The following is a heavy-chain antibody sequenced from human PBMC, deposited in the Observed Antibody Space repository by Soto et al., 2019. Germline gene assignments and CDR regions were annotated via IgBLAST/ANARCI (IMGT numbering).Heavy chain of an antibody. V-gene: IGHV3-30-3*01. J-gene: IGHJ6*02. CDR3: SREGSWASGYYTEYGMDV. D-gene: IGHD3-22*01. CDR1: GFTFSSYA. CDR2: ISYDGSNK. Sequence: PGGSLRLSCAASGFTFSSYAMHWVRQAPGKGVEWVAVISYDGSNKYYADSVKGRFTISRDNSKNTLYLQMNSLRAEDTAVYYCSREGSWASGYYTEYGMDVWGQGTTVTISS.